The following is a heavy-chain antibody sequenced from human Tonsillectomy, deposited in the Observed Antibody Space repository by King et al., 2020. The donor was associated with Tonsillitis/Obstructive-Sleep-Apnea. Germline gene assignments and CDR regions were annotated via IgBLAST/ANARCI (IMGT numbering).Heavy chain of an antibody. Sequence: QLVQSGAEVKKPGSSVKVSCKASGGTFNSYAINWVRQAPGQGLEWMGKFNLIYAMGDYAEKFQGRVTITADKPTTTAYMELSGLRSDDTAVYYCAIGVSDYYDSIGPVHWGQGTLVTVSS. V-gene: IGHV1-69*09. CDR2: FNLIYAMG. CDR1: GGTFNSYA. D-gene: IGHD3-22*01. CDR3: AIGVSDYYDSIGPVH. J-gene: IGHJ4*02.